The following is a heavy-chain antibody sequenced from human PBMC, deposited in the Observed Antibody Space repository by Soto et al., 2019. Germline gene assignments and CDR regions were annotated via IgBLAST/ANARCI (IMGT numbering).Heavy chain of an antibody. V-gene: IGHV3-23*01. CDR2: ISGSGGST. CDR3: ARDRKISRYCSSTSCFSNWFDP. D-gene: IGHD2-2*01. CDR1: GFTFSSYA. Sequence: PGGSLRLSCAASGFTFSSYAMSWVRQAPGKGLEWVSAISGSGGSTYYADSVKGRFTISRDNAKNSLYLQMNSLRAEDTAVYYCARDRKISRYCSSTSCFSNWFDPWGQGTLVTVSS. J-gene: IGHJ5*02.